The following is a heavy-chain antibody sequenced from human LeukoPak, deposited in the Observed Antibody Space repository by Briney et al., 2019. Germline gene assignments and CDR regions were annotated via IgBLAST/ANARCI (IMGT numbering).Heavy chain of an antibody. J-gene: IGHJ6*02. V-gene: IGHV4-59*12. Sequence: RSSETLSLTCTVSGGSISSYYWSRIRQPPGKGLEWIGYIYDSGNTNYNPSLKSRVTISVDKSKNQFSLKLSSVTAADTAVYYCARDGYCSGGSCYDYYYGMDVWGQGTTVTVSS. D-gene: IGHD2-15*01. CDR2: IYDSGNT. CDR1: GGSISSYY. CDR3: ARDGYCSGGSCYDYYYGMDV.